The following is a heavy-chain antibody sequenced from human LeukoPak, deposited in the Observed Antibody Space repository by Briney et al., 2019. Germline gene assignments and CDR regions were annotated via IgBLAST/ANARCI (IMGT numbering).Heavy chain of an antibody. CDR1: GFTFHNYA. V-gene: IGHV3-23*01. J-gene: IGHJ4*02. D-gene: IGHD5-12*01. CDR2: MSYIGAST. CDR3: AKDGGKWLSYFDS. Sequence: GGSLRLSCAASGFTFHNYAMNWVRQAPGKGLEWVSGMSYIGASTYYADSVKGRFIISRDNSKNTLSLQMSSLRAEDTAVYYCAKDGGKWLSYFDSWGRGTLVTVSS.